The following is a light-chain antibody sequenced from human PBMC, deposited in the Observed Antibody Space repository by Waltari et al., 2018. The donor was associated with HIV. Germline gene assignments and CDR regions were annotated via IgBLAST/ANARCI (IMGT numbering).Light chain of an antibody. J-gene: IGLJ1*01. CDR3: CSYATSSTSLYV. CDR2: EVS. CDR1: SSDVGNYNL. V-gene: IGLV2-23*02. Sequence: QSALTQPASVSGSPGQSLTIPCIGTSSDVGNYNLFSWYQQHPGKAPKLMIYEVSKRPSGVSNRFSGSKSGNTASLTISGLQADDEADYYCCSYATSSTSLYVFGTGTKVTVL.